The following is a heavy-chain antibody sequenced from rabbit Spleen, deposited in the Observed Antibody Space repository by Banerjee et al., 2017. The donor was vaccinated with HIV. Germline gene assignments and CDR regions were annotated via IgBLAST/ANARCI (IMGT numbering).Heavy chain of an antibody. Sequence: QLEETGGGLVQPGGSLTLSCKTSGFDFSSYSMSWVRQAPGKGLEWIGAIYTGRGGTDYANWVNGRFTISSDNAQYTVDLQMNSLTAADMATYFCARYYIFYGMDLWGQGTLVTVS. D-gene: IGHD4-1*01. J-gene: IGHJ6*01. V-gene: IGHV1S7*01. CDR2: IYTGRGGT. CDR3: ARYYIFYGMDL. CDR1: GFDFSSYS.